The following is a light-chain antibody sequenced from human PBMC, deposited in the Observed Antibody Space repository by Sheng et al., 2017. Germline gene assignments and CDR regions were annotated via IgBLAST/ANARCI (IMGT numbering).Light chain of an antibody. CDR2: AAS. CDR3: QQANSFPPI. V-gene: IGKV1-8*01. Sequence: AIRMTQSPPSLSASTGDRVTITCRASQDISSYLAWYQQKPGKAPKLLIYAASTLQSGVPSRFSGSGSGTDFTLTINSLQSEDFATYYCQQANSFPPIFGQGTRLEIK. J-gene: IGKJ5*01. CDR1: QDISSY.